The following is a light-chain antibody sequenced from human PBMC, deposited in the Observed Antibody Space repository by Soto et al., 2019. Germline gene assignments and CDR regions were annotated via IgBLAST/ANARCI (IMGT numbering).Light chain of an antibody. J-gene: IGKJ2*01. Sequence: EIVLTQSPGTLSLSPGERATLSCRASQSVSSSYLAWYQQKPGQAPRLLICGASSRATGIPDRFSGSGSGTGFTLTIIRLEPEDFAVYYCQQYGSSPYTFGQGTKLEIK. V-gene: IGKV3-20*01. CDR3: QQYGSSPYT. CDR1: QSVSSSY. CDR2: GAS.